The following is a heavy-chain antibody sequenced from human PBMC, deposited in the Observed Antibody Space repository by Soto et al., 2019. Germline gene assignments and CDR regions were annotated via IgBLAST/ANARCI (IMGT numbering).Heavy chain of an antibody. CDR3: ASYDFWSGYSHTSYYYYMDV. V-gene: IGHV4-39*01. J-gene: IGHJ6*03. D-gene: IGHD3-3*01. CDR1: GGSISSSSYY. Sequence: QLQLQESGPGLVKPSETLSLTCTVSGGSISSSSYYWGWIRQPPGKGLEWIGSIYYSGSTYYNPSLKSRVTISVDTSKNQFSLKLSSVTAADTAVYYCASYDFWSGYSHTSYYYYMDVWGKGTTVTVSS. CDR2: IYYSGST.